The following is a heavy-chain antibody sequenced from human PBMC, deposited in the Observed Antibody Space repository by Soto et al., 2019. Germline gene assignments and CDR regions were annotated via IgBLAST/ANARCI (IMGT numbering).Heavy chain of an antibody. D-gene: IGHD3-10*01. CDR1: GGTFSSYT. Sequence: SVKVSCKASGGTFSSYTISWVRQAPGQGLEWMGGIIPILGIANYAQKFQGRVTITADKSTSTAYMELSSLRSEDTAVYYCAREEYYYGSGAFFDYWGQGTLVTV. V-gene: IGHV1-69*10. J-gene: IGHJ4*02. CDR2: IIPILGIA. CDR3: AREEYYYGSGAFFDY.